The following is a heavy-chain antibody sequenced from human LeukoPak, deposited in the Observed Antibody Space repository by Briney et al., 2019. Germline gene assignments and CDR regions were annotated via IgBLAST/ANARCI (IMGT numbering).Heavy chain of an antibody. CDR3: ARSMIVVTNWFDP. D-gene: IGHD3-22*01. CDR1: GGSLNSSTFY. CDR2: VYYSGTA. Sequence: SETLSLTCTVSGGSLNSSTFYWGWIRQPPGRELEWIGTVYYSGTAYYNPSLKSRVTISVDTSKQQFSLKLSSVTAADTAVYYCARSMIVVTNWFDPWGQGTLVTVSS. V-gene: IGHV4-39*07. J-gene: IGHJ5*02.